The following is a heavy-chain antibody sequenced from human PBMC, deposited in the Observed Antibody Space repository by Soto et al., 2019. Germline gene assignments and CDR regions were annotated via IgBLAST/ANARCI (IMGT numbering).Heavy chain of an antibody. D-gene: IGHD3-10*01. CDR2: IYWKGGNR. CDR3: VRSGDYRSGSYWYFFDY. CDR1: GFNIDDYG. V-gene: IGHV3-20*03. J-gene: IGHJ4*02. Sequence: PGGYLRLSFTSSGFNIDDYGMSWVRQVPGKGLEWVSGIYWKGGNRHYADSVKGRFTISRDNAKNSLYLQLDSLRAEDTALYYCVRSGDYRSGSYWYFFDYWGQGT.